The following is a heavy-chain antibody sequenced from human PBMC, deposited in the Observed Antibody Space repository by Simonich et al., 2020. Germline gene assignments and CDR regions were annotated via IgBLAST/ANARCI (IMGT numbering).Heavy chain of an antibody. V-gene: IGHV3-21*01. CDR3: ARDVDTAMVFDY. CDR1: GFTFSSYS. J-gene: IGHJ4*02. CDR2: ISSSRNYK. Sequence: EVQLVESGGGLVKPGGSLRLSCAASGFTFSSYSMNWVRQAPGEGLEGGSSISSSRNYKYYADSVKGRFTISRDNAKNSLFLQMNSLRAEDTAVYYCARDVDTAMVFDYWGQGTLVTVSS. D-gene: IGHD5-18*01.